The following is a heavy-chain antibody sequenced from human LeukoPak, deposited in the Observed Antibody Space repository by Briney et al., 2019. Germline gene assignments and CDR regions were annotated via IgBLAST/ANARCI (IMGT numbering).Heavy chain of an antibody. Sequence: SDTLSLTCAVYGGSFGVYYWSWFRQPPGKGLEWIGEINHSGRTSYNPSLKSRVTISVDTSKNQFSLKMSSVTAADTAVYYCARGLAAARVFAYWGQGNLVTVSS. V-gene: IGHV4-34*01. CDR1: GGSFGVYY. J-gene: IGHJ4*02. CDR2: INHSGRT. D-gene: IGHD6-13*01. CDR3: ARGLAAARVFAY.